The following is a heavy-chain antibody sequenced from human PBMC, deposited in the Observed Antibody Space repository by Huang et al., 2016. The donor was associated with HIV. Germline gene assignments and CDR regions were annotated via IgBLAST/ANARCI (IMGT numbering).Heavy chain of an antibody. D-gene: IGHD6-13*01. CDR2: VYYSGSP. Sequence: QVQLQESGPGLVRPSETLSLICTVSGGSIGRHYWSWIRQPPGKGLEWIGSVYYSGSPYYRPSLKSRVTTSVDTSKNQFSLRLSSVTSADTAVYYCARGGVLAAAVFDYWGQGALVTVSS. J-gene: IGHJ4*02. V-gene: IGHV4-59*11. CDR1: GGSIGRHY. CDR3: ARGGVLAAAVFDY.